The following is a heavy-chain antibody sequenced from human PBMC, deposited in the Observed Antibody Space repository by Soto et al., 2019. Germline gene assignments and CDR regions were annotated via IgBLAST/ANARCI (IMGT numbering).Heavy chain of an antibody. J-gene: IGHJ3*02. D-gene: IGHD2-21*01. CDR1: GFTFSSYS. CDR3: ARDLGYCGGDCYSPPWAFDI. CDR2: ISSSSSYI. Sequence: GGSLRLSCAASGFTFSSYSMNWVRQAPGKGLEWVSSISSSSSYIYYADSVKGRFTISRDNAKNSLYLQMNSLRAEDTAVYYCARDLGYCGGDCYSPPWAFDIWGQGTMVTVSS. V-gene: IGHV3-21*01.